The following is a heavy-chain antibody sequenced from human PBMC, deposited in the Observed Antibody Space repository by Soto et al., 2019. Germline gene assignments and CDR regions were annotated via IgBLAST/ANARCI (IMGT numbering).Heavy chain of an antibody. J-gene: IGHJ6*02. CDR3: VNEMGLEIWNYCCGMDV. Sequence: EVQLVESGGGLVRPGRSLRLSCAASGFTFADYAMHWVRQPPGKGLEWVAGINLIGGSISYADSVKGRFTISRDNAKRTLYRQMNSLRPADTSLYCCVNEMGLEIWNYCCGMDVWGQGTTVTVSS. CDR1: GFTFADYA. CDR2: INLIGGSI. V-gene: IGHV3-9*01. D-gene: IGHD1-1*01.